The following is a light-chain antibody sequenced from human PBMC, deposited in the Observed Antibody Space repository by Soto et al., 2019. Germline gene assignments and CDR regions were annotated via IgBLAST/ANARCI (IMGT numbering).Light chain of an antibody. CDR2: GAS. Sequence: EIVLTQSPGTLSLSPGERATLSCRASQSVSSSSLAWYQQKPGQAPRLLIYGASTRATGIPDTFSGSGSGTDFTLTISRLEPEDFAVYYCQQYGSSPPMYTFGQWTKLEIK. CDR1: QSVSSSS. CDR3: QQYGSSPPMYT. J-gene: IGKJ2*01. V-gene: IGKV3-20*01.